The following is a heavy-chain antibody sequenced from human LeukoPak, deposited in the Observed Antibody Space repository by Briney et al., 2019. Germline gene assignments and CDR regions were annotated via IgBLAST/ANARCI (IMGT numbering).Heavy chain of an antibody. CDR3: AKVIGGSSAWYARGFDY. Sequence: GGSLRLSCAASGFTLRTYGMHWVRQAPGKGLEWVAFIRDDESNKYYADSVKGRFTISRDNSKNTLYLQMNSLRAEDTAVYFCAKVIGGSSAWYARGFDYRGQGTLVTVSS. J-gene: IGHJ4*02. CDR2: IRDDESNK. V-gene: IGHV3-30*02. D-gene: IGHD6-19*01. CDR1: GFTLRTYG.